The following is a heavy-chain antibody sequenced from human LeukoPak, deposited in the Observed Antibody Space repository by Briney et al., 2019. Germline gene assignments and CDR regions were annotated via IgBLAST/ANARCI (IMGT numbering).Heavy chain of an antibody. Sequence: PSETLSLTCTVSGGSISSYYWSWLRQPPGKGLEWIGYISYSGNTNYNPSLKSRVTISVDTSKNQFSLRLSSVTAADTAVYYCAILRGFGELLGDYYMDVWGKGTTVTVSS. CDR3: AILRGFGELLGDYYMDV. CDR1: GGSISSYY. CDR2: ISYSGNT. V-gene: IGHV4-59*08. J-gene: IGHJ6*03. D-gene: IGHD3-10*01.